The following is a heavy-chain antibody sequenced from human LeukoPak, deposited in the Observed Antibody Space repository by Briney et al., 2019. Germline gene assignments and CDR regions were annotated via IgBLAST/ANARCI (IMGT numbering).Heavy chain of an antibody. D-gene: IGHD6-19*01. Sequence: PSETLSLTCAVYGGSFSGYYWSWIRQPPGKGLEWIGEINHSGSTNYNPSLKSRVTISVDTSKNQFSLKLSSVTAADTAVYYCARRREYSSGWYKPNWFDPWGQGTLVTVSS. V-gene: IGHV4-34*01. CDR2: INHSGST. J-gene: IGHJ5*02. CDR3: ARRREYSSGWYKPNWFDP. CDR1: GGSFSGYY.